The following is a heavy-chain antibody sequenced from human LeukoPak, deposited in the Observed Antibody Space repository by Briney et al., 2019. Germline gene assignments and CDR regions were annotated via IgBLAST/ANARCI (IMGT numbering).Heavy chain of an antibody. Sequence: PSETLSLTCTVSGGSISSGDYYWSWIRQPPGKGLEWIGYIYYSGSTYYNPSLKSRVTISVDTSENQLSLKLSSVTAADTAVYYCARAPAKRLRDTAMVRSYYFDYWGQGTLVTVSS. CDR2: IYYSGST. V-gene: IGHV4-30-4*08. J-gene: IGHJ4*02. CDR3: ARAPAKRLRDTAMVRSYYFDY. D-gene: IGHD5-18*01. CDR1: GGSISSGDYY.